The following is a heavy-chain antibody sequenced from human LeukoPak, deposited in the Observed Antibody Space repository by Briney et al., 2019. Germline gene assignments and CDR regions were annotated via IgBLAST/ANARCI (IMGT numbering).Heavy chain of an antibody. V-gene: IGHV4-61*01. CDR1: GGSVSSGSNY. Sequence: SETLSLTCSVSGGSVSSGSNYWSWIRQPPGKGLEWIGYVYYTGSTGSNPYLKSRVTISVDTSKNQFSLRLSSVTAADTAVYCCATWGKYYYDNSGYKMGSYSYYYMDVWGKGTTVTVSS. D-gene: IGHD3-22*01. CDR3: ATWGKYYYDNSGYKMGSYSYYYMDV. J-gene: IGHJ6*03. CDR2: VYYTGST.